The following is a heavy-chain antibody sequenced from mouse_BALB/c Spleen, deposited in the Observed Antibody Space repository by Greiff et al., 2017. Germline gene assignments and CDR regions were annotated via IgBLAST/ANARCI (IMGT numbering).Heavy chain of an antibody. Sequence: EVQLVESGGGLVQPGGSLKLSCAASGFTFSSYGMSWVRQTPDKRLELVATINSNGGSTYYPDSVKGRFTISRDNAKNTLYLQMSSLKSEDTAMYYCARGFITGFAYWGQGTLVTVSA. CDR1: GFTFSSYG. D-gene: IGHD1-1*01. V-gene: IGHV5-6-3*01. CDR2: INSNGGST. CDR3: ARGFITGFAY. J-gene: IGHJ3*01.